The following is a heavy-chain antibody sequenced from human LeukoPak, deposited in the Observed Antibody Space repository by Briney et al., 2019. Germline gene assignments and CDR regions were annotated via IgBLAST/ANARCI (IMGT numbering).Heavy chain of an antibody. CDR2: INHSGST. CDR1: GGSISSSSYY. D-gene: IGHD6-19*01. CDR3: ARHRGSSGWYFDY. J-gene: IGHJ4*02. Sequence: SETLSLTCTVSGGSISSSSYYWGWIRQPPGKGLEWIGEINHSGSTNYNPSLKSRVTISVDTSKNQFSLKLSSVTAADTAVYYCARHRGSSGWYFDYWGQGTLVTVSS. V-gene: IGHV4-39*01.